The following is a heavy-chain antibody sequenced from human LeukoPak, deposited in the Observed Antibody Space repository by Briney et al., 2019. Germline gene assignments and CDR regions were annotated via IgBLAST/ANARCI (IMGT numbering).Heavy chain of an antibody. CDR2: MNPNSGNT. CDR3: ARAFRGVPNNWFDP. CDR1: GYTFTSYD. J-gene: IGHJ5*02. D-gene: IGHD3-10*01. V-gene: IGHV1-8*03. Sequence: GASVKVSCKASGYTFTSYDINWVRQATGQGLEWMGWMNPNSGNTGYAQKFQGRVTITRNTSISTAYMELSSLRSEDTAVYYCARAFRGVPNNWFDPWGQGTLVTVSS.